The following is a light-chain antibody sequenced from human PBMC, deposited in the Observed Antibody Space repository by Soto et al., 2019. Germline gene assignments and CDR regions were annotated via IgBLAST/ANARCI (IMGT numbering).Light chain of an antibody. CDR1: QSVTYN. Sequence: EIVLTQSPATLSLSPGERVTLSCRATQSVTYNLAWYQQKPGQAPRLLIYGASTRAPGIPVRFSGSGSGTEFTLTITSLQSEDFAVYYCQEYNDWRPITFGGGTKVDNK. V-gene: IGKV3-15*01. CDR3: QEYNDWRPIT. CDR2: GAS. J-gene: IGKJ4*01.